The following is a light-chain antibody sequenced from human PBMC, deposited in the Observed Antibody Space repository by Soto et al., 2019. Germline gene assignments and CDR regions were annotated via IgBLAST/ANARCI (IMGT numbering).Light chain of an antibody. CDR2: EVN. J-gene: IGLJ1*01. Sequence: QSVLTQPPSVSGSPGQSVTISCTGTSSDIGSYNRVSWYQQPPGAAPKLMICEVNNRPSGVLERFSGSKSGNTASLTIFGLQAEDEADYYCSSFTTSDTYVFGTGTKVTVL. CDR1: SSDIGSYNR. V-gene: IGLV2-18*02. CDR3: SSFTTSDTYV.